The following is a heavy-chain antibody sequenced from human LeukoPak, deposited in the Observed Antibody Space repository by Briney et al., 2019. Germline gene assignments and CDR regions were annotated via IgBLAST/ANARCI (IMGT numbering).Heavy chain of an antibody. V-gene: IGHV4-4*07. J-gene: IGHJ4*02. CDR3: ARDRCSGGSCYLDY. D-gene: IGHD2-15*01. CDR1: GGSISSYY. Sequence: SETLSLTCTVSGGSISSYYWSWIRQPAGKGLEWIGRIYTSGSTNYHPSLKSRVTMSVDTSKNQFSLKLSSVTAADTAVYYCARDRCSGGSCYLDYWGQGTLVTVSS. CDR2: IYTSGST.